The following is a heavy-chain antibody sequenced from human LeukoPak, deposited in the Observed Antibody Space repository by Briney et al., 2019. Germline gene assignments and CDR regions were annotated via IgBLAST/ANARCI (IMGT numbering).Heavy chain of an antibody. CDR2: VRPDGGQA. CDR1: GFFFSNYW. CDR3: VRLIGGVTTYDF. D-gene: IGHD4-11*01. J-gene: IGHJ4*02. V-gene: IGHV3-7*01. Sequence: GGSLRLSCAASGFFFSNYWMSWVRQAPGKGLEWVASVRPDGGQAYYLDSIKGRFTIYRDNAENSLYRQMSSLRAEDTAVYYCVRLIGGVTTYDFWAQGTLVTVSS.